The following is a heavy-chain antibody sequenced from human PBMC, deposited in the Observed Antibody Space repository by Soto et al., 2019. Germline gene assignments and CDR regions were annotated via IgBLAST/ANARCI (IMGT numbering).Heavy chain of an antibody. CDR2: IGAYNGNT. CDR1: GSSFPDDV. J-gene: IGHJ6*03. CDR3: ARVRPLVGYFYYSMDV. V-gene: IGHV1-18*01. Sequence: ASVQGACPGSGSSFPDDVSSWGRQAPGQGLEWMGGIGAYNGNTHYTQRLQGRVTMTTDTSTSTAYMELRGLRSDDTAVYYCARVRPLVGYFYYSMDVWGKGTTVTSP. D-gene: IGHD6-6*01.